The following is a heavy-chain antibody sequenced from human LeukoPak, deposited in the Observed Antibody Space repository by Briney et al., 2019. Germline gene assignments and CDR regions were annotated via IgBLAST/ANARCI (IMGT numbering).Heavy chain of an antibody. CDR1: GYTFTGYY. CDR2: INPNSGGT. J-gene: IGHJ6*03. V-gene: IGHV1-2*02. Sequence: ASVKVSCKASGYTFTGYYMHWVRQAPGQGLEWMGWINPNSGGTSYAQKFQGRVTMTRDTSISTAYMELSRLRSDDTAVYYCARDRESYYYYMDVWGKGTTVTVSS. CDR3: ARDRESYYYYMDV.